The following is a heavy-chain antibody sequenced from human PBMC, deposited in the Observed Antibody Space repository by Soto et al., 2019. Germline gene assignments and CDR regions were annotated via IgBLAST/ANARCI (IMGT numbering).Heavy chain of an antibody. J-gene: IGHJ4*02. CDR3: TRGYYYDSSGYYYGSLAAGY. Sequence: GGSLRLSCTASGFTFGDYAMSWFRQAPGKGLEWVGFIRSKAYGGTTEYAASVKGRFTIARDDSKSIAYLQMNSLKTEDTAVYYCTRGYYYDSSGYYYGSLAAGYWGQGTLVTVSS. V-gene: IGHV3-49*03. D-gene: IGHD3-22*01. CDR2: IRSKAYGGTT. CDR1: GFTFGDYA.